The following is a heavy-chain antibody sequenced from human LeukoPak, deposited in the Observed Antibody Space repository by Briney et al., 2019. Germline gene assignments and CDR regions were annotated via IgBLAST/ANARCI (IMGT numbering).Heavy chain of an antibody. J-gene: IGHJ5*02. Sequence: ASVKVSCKASGYTFTSYGISWVRQAPGQGLEWMGWISAYNGNTNYAQKLQGRVTMTTDTSTSTAYMELRSLRSDDTAAYYCARDGFDYSISNWFDPWGQGTLLTVSS. CDR1: GYTFTSYG. CDR3: ARDGFDYSISNWFDP. D-gene: IGHD4-11*01. V-gene: IGHV1-18*01. CDR2: ISAYNGNT.